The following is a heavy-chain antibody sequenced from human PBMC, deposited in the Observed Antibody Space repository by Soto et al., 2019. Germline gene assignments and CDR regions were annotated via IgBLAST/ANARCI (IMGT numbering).Heavy chain of an antibody. Sequence: SETLSLTCTVYGGSFSGYYWSWIRQHPGKGLEWIGYIYYSGSTYYNPSLKSRVTISVDTSKNQFSLKLSSVTAADTAVYYCARKGVWSGYGMDVWGQGTTVTVSS. CDR2: IYYSGST. J-gene: IGHJ6*02. CDR3: ARKGVWSGYGMDV. V-gene: IGHV4-31*03. D-gene: IGHD3-3*01. CDR1: GGSFSGYY.